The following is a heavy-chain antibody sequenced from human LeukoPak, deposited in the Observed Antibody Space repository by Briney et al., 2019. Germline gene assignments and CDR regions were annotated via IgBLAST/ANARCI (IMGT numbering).Heavy chain of an antibody. V-gene: IGHV1-2*02. CDR3: ARDPPYSSGWYEKLDY. D-gene: IGHD6-19*01. CDR2: INPASGGT. Sequence: ASVKLSCKASGYTFTGYYLHWVRQAPGQGLEWMGWINPASGGTSYAQKFQGMVTMTRDTSISTAYMDLSRLRSDDTAVYYCARDPPYSSGWYEKLDYWGQGTLVTVSS. J-gene: IGHJ4*02. CDR1: GYTFTGYY.